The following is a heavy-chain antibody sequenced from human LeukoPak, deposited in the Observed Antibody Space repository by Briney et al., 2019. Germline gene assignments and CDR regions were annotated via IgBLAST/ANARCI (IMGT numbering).Heavy chain of an antibody. CDR2: IYSGGST. CDR3: ARETHYYDSSGYGVADY. CDR1: GFTVSSNY. D-gene: IGHD3-22*01. J-gene: IGHJ4*02. V-gene: IGHV3-53*01. Sequence: PGGSLRLSCAASGFTVSSNYMSWVRQAPGKGLEWVSVIYSGGSTYYADSVKGRFTISRDNSKNTLYLQMNSLRAEDTAVYYCARETHYYDSSGYGVADYWGQGTLVTVSS.